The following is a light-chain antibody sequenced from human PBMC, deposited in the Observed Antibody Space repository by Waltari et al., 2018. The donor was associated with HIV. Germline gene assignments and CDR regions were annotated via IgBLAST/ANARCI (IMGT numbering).Light chain of an antibody. CDR1: NPTLGRNT. CDR3: ASWDDSLKGRV. CDR2: SKK. V-gene: IGLV1-44*01. J-gene: IGLJ2*01. Sequence: QSMLSQPPSTSATPGPRVTMSCSGSNPTLGRNTVNWYQQVPGKAPKLLIYSKKQRPAGVPDRFSGSKSGTSASLAISGLQSDDEAHYFCASWDDSLKGRVFGGGTMLTVL.